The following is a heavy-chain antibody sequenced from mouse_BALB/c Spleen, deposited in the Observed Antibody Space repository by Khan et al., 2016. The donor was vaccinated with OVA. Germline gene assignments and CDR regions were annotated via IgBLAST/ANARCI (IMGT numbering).Heavy chain of an antibody. V-gene: IGHV1-4*01. D-gene: IGHD2-4*01. CDR3: ARIYYDYDGYYVMDY. CDR1: GYTFTSNT. CDR2: INPSSGYT. J-gene: IGHJ4*01. Sequence: VQLQESGAELARPGASVKMSCKASGYTFTSNTMHWVKQRPGQGLEWIGYINPSSGYTNYNQKFKDKATLTADKSSSTAYMQLSSLTSEDSAVYYCARIYYDYDGYYVMDYGGQGTSVTVSS.